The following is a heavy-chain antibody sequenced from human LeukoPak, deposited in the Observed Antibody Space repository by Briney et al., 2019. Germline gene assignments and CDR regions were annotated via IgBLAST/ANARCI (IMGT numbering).Heavy chain of an antibody. CDR1: GYTFTGYY. V-gene: IGHV1-2*02. J-gene: IGHJ4*02. D-gene: IGHD5-12*01. Sequence: ASVKVSCTASGYTFTGYYMHWVRQAPGQGLEWMGWINPNSGGTNYAQKFQGRVTMTRDTSISTAYMELSRLRSDDTAVYYCARDGYSGYDPFDYWGQGTLVTVSS. CDR3: ARDGYSGYDPFDY. CDR2: INPNSGGT.